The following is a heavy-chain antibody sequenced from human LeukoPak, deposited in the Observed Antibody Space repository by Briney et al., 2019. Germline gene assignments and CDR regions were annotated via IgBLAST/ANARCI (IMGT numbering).Heavy chain of an antibody. CDR2: IYTSGST. V-gene: IGHV4-4*09. CDR3: ARNNYDFWSGYYSGHFDY. Sequence: SETLSLTCTVSGGPISSYYWSWIRQPPGKGLEWIGYIYTSGSTNYNPSLKSRVTISVDTSKNQFSLKLSSVTAADTAVYYCARNNYDFWSGYYSGHFDYWGQGTLVTVSS. CDR1: GGPISSYY. D-gene: IGHD3-3*01. J-gene: IGHJ4*02.